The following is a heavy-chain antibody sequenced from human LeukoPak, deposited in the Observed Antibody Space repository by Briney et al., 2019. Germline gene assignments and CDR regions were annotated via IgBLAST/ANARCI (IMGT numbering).Heavy chain of an antibody. J-gene: IGHJ4*02. Sequence: SETLSLTCTVSGGSISSGSYYWSWIRQPPGKGLEWIGYIYYSGSTNYNPSLESRVTISVDTSKNQFSLKLSSVTAADTAVYYCARVGGSRYSYGYLLPFDYWGQGTLVTVSS. CDR2: IYYSGST. CDR3: ARVGGSRYSYGYLLPFDY. CDR1: GGSISSGSYY. V-gene: IGHV4-61*01. D-gene: IGHD5-18*01.